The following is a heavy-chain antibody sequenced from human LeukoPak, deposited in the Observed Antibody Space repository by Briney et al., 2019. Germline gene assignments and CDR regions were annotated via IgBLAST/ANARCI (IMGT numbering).Heavy chain of an antibody. D-gene: IGHD1-14*01. CDR1: GFTFSSYA. CDR3: AKPAKTDYADY. Sequence: GGSLRLSYAASGFTFSSYAMSWVRQAPGKGLEWVSAISGSGGTTYYADSVKGRFTISRDNSKNTLYLQMNSLRAADTALYYCAKPAKTDYADYWGQGTLVTVSS. J-gene: IGHJ4*02. CDR2: ISGSGGTT. V-gene: IGHV3-23*01.